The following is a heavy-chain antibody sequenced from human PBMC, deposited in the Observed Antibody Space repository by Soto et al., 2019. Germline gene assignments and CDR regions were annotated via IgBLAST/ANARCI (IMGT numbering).Heavy chain of an antibody. D-gene: IGHD3-16*01. CDR3: ARDLGS. CDR2: INGDGSST. Sequence: GWSLRLSCAASGVTFSTYWMHWVRQAPGKGLVWVSRINGDGSSTAYADSVKGRFTISRDNAKKTLFLQMNSLRADDTAMYYCARDLGSWGQGTLVTVSS. CDR1: GVTFSTYW. J-gene: IGHJ5*02. V-gene: IGHV3-74*01.